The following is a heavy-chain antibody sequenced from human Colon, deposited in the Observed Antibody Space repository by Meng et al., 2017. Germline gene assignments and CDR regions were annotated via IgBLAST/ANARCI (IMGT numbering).Heavy chain of an antibody. CDR2: MSPSSGNT. CDR1: GYTFTSYE. V-gene: IGHV1-8*01. CDR3: ARTATR. J-gene: IGHJ4*02. Sequence: QVQMVQSGAEVKKPGASVKVSCKASGYTFTSYEINWMRQAPGQGFEWMGWMSPSSGNTGYAQKFQGRVTMTRNISITTAYMELSSLRFVDTGVYYCARTATRWGQGTLVTVSS.